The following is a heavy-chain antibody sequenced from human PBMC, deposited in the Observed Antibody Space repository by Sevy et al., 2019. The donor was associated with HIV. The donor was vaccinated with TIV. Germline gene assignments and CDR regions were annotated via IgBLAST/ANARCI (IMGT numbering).Heavy chain of an antibody. CDR1: GFTFSDYY. J-gene: IGHJ6*02. Sequence: GGSLRLSCAASGFTFSDYYMSWIRQAPGKGLERVSYISSSGSTIYYADSVKGRFTISRDNAKNSLYLQMNSLRAEDTAVYYCARIGYCSSASCSHNYYYYGMDVWGQGTTVTVSS. CDR2: ISSSGSTI. V-gene: IGHV3-11*01. CDR3: ARIGYCSSASCSHNYYYYGMDV. D-gene: IGHD2-2*03.